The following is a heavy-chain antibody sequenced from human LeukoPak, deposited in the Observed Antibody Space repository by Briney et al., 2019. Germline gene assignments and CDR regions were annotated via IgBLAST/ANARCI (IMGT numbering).Heavy chain of an antibody. V-gene: IGHV1-8*01. CDR3: ARVRAAGTDY. Sequence: ASVKVSCKASGYTFISYGISWVRQATGQGLEWMGWMNPNSGNTGYAQKFQGRVTMTRNTSISTAYMELSSLRSEDTAVYYCARVRAAGTDYWGQGTLVTVSS. CDR1: GYTFISYG. CDR2: MNPNSGNT. D-gene: IGHD6-13*01. J-gene: IGHJ4*02.